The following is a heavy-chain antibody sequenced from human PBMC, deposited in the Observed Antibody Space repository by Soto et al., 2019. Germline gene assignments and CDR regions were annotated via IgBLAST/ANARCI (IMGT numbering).Heavy chain of an antibody. J-gene: IGHJ4*02. D-gene: IGHD3-22*01. V-gene: IGHV4-59*08. CDR2: FHYSGHA. CDR1: GGSISSYY. CDR3: ASQSTGYPYYFCY. Sequence: QVQLQESGPGLVKPSETLSLTCTVSGGSISSYYCSWVRQSTAKGREWIGYFHYSGHANYHPSLKSRVTISLDKSNDHPSLQLSSVTAADTAVYYCASQSTGYPYYFCYWGQGTLFTVSS.